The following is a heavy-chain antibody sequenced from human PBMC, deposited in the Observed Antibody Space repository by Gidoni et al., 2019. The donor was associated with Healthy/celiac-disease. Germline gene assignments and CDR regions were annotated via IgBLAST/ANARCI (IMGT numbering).Heavy chain of an antibody. CDR3: ARGSIAVAGPAYYYGMDV. CDR2: ISSMRLTI. V-gene: IGHV3-48*02. Sequence: EVQLVESGGGLVQPGGSLRLSCAASGFTFSSDSRNWVRPAPGKGREWVSYISSMRLTIYYADSVKGRFTISRDNAKNSLYLQMNSLRDEDTAVYYCARGSIAVAGPAYYYGMDVWGQGTTVTVSS. CDR1: GFTFSSDS. J-gene: IGHJ6*02. D-gene: IGHD6-19*01.